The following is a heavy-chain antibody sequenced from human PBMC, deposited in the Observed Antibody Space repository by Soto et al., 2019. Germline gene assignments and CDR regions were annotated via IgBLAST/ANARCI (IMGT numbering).Heavy chain of an antibody. CDR2: ISSGGTA. J-gene: IGHJ4*02. CDR1: GFTCSGVF. V-gene: IGHV3-23*01. Sequence: EVQLLESGGGLVKPGGSLRLSCVGSGFTCSGVFMSWVRMTPGKGPEWVSGISSGGTAVHTDSVKGRFTISRDNSRNSLYLQMDSLRAEDTAVYYCAKRTRDGYYSPIDYWGQGTLVTVAS. CDR3: AKRTRDGYYSPIDY. D-gene: IGHD5-12*01.